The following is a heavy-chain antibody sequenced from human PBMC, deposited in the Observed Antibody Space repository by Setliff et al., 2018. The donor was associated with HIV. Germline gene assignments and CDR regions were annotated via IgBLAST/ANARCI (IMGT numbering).Heavy chain of an antibody. J-gene: IGHJ4*02. CDR2: IYHSGST. D-gene: IGHD3-16*01. CDR3: ARRWTYYDLRGDY. Sequence: SETLSLTCTVSGYSISSGYYWGWIRQPPGKGLEWIASIYHSGSTYYNPSLRSRVTISVDTSKNQFSLKLSSVTAADTAVYYCARRWTYYDLRGDYWGQGTLVTV. CDR1: GYSISSGYY. V-gene: IGHV4-38-2*02.